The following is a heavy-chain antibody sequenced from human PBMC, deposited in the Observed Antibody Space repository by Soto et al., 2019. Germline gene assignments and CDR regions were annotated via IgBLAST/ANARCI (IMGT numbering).Heavy chain of an antibody. CDR2: IASHGATS. D-gene: IGHD7-27*01. V-gene: IGHV3-64D*08. CDR3: VKDRTPNWDYPGMDV. CDR1: GFTFSTYA. Sequence: DLVESGGGLVQPGGSLRLSCSASGFTFSTYAIHWVRQAPGKGLGYVSVIASHGATSYYAESVKGRFTVSRDNSKNTLYLQMSSLRAEDSAIYYCVKDRTPNWDYPGMDVWGQGTTVTVSS. J-gene: IGHJ6*02.